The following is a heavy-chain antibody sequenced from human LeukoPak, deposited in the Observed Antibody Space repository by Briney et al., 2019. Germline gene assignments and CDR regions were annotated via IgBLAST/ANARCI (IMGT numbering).Heavy chain of an antibody. J-gene: IGHJ6*02. CDR2: IWYDGSNK. V-gene: IGHV3-33*01. CDR1: GFTFSSYG. D-gene: IGHD4-23*01. Sequence: GRSLRLSCAASGFTFSSYGMHWVRQPPGKGLEWVAAIWYDGSNKYCADSVKGRFTISRDNSKNTLYLQMNSLRADDTAVYYCARGPYYGGPGDYYYGMDVWGQGTTVTVSS. CDR3: ARGPYYGGPGDYYYGMDV.